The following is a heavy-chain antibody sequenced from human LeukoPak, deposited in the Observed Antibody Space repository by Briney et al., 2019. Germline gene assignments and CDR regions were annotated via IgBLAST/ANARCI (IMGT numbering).Heavy chain of an antibody. CDR2: ISSSSSTI. CDR1: GFTFSSHS. Sequence: PGGSLRLSCAASGFTFSSHSMNWVRQAPGKGLEWVSYISSSSSTIYYADSVKGRFTISRDNSKNTLYLQMNSLRAEDTAVYYCAKRYFDWLLYFDYWGQGTLVTVSS. V-gene: IGHV3-48*01. CDR3: AKRYFDWLLYFDY. D-gene: IGHD3-9*01. J-gene: IGHJ4*02.